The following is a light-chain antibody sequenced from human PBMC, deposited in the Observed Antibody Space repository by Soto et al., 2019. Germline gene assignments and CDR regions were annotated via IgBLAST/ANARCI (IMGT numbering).Light chain of an antibody. V-gene: IGKV3-15*01. J-gene: IGKJ1*01. CDR3: HQYNNCPPWT. Sequence: EIVMTQSPATLAVSPGDTATLSCRASHSLGGNLAWYQQKPGQAPRLLIFRASSRAKGVPARFSASGSGTECTLPISGLQSDDFAVYYCHQYNNCPPWTFGPGTKVEIK. CDR2: RAS. CDR1: HSLGGN.